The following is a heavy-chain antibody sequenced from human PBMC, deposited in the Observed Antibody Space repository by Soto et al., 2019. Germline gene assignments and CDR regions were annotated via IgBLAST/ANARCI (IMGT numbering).Heavy chain of an antibody. D-gene: IGHD3-3*01. CDR3: ARDGGRMDV. Sequence: PSETLSLTCTVSGGSISSYYWSWIRQPPGKGLEWIGYIYYSGGTNYNPSLKSRVTVSVDTSKNQFSLKLSSVTAADTAVYYCARDGGRMDVWGQGTTVTVSS. CDR1: GGSISSYY. V-gene: IGHV4-59*01. J-gene: IGHJ6*02. CDR2: IYYSGGT.